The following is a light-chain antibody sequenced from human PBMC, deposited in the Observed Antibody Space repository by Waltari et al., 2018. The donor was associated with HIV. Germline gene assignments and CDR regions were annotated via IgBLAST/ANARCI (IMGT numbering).Light chain of an antibody. CDR3: QQYFSTPPT. CDR1: QSILYNSNNNSY. J-gene: IGKJ1*01. V-gene: IGKV4-1*01. CDR2: WAS. Sequence: DIVLTQSPDSLAVSPGERATVNCRSTQSILYNSNNNSYLGWYQQKPGPPPKHLIYWASTRASGTPDRFTGSGSGTDFALTISSLQAEDAAVYYCQQYFSTPPTFGQGTKVEIK.